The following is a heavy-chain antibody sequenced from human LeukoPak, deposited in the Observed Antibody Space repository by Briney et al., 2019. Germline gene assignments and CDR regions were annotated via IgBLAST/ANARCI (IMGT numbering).Heavy chain of an antibody. CDR1: GCTFTTFG. J-gene: IGHJ3*01. V-gene: IGHV7-4-1*02. CDR3: AKDPPYTSTWPDALDA. CDR2: INTKTGNP. D-gene: IGHD6-13*01. Sequence: ASVKVSCKASGCTFTTFGINWLRQAPGQGLEWMGWINTKTGNPTYDQGFTGRFVFSLDTSVSTAYLEISSLKAEDTAVYFCAKDPPYTSTWPDALDAWGQGTMVTVSS.